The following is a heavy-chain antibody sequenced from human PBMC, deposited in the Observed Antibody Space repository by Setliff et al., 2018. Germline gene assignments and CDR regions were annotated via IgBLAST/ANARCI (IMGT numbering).Heavy chain of an antibody. Sequence: PGGSLRLSCAASGFMFGSYAMHWVRQAPGRGPEWLAVISYDGSHDYYADSVRGRFTISRDNSKNTLYLQMNSLRAEDTAIYYCARCSSWHGHYPHFNYWGQGTLVTVSS. V-gene: IGHV3-30-3*01. CDR1: GFMFGSYA. J-gene: IGHJ4*02. D-gene: IGHD6-13*01. CDR3: ARCSSWHGHYPHFNY. CDR2: ISYDGSHD.